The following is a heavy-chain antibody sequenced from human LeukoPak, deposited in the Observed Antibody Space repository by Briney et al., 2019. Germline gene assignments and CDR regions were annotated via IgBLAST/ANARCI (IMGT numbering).Heavy chain of an antibody. CDR3: ARDRGEMATIMDALDI. CDR2: ISYDGSNK. D-gene: IGHD5-24*01. CDR1: GFTFSSYA. V-gene: IGHV3-30-3*01. Sequence: GGSLRLSCAASGFTFSSYAMHWVRQAPGKGLEWVAVISYDGSNKYYADSVKGRFTISRDNSKNTLYLQMNSLRAEDTAVYYCARDRGEMATIMDALDIWGQGTMVTVSS. J-gene: IGHJ3*02.